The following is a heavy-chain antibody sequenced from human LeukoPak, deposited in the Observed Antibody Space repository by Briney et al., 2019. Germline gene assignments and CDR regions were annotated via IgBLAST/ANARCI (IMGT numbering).Heavy chain of an antibody. CDR2: ISWDGGST. D-gene: IGHD5-12*01. J-gene: IGHJ4*02. V-gene: IGHV3-43*01. CDR3: ARERPREYSGYEPVPFDY. Sequence: GGSLRLSCAASGFTFDDYTMRWVRQAPGKGLEWVSLISWDGGSTYYADSVEGRFTISRDNAKNSLYLRMNSLRGEDTAVYYCARERPREYSGYEPVPFDYWGQGILVTVSS. CDR1: GFTFDDYT.